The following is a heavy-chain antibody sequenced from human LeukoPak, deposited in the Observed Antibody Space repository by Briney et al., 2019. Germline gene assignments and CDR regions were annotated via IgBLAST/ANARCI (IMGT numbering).Heavy chain of an antibody. Sequence: GASVKVSCKASEYTFTGYYMHWVRQAPGQGLEWMGRINPNSGGTDYAQKFQGRVTITTDESTSTAYMELSSLRCEDTAVYYCAVDTAMGLYFDYWGQGTLVTVSS. D-gene: IGHD5-18*01. CDR1: EYTFTGYY. J-gene: IGHJ4*02. CDR3: AVDTAMGLYFDY. V-gene: IGHV1-2*06. CDR2: INPNSGGT.